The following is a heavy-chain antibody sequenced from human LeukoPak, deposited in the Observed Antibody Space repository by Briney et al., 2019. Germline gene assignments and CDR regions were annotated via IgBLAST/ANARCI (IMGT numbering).Heavy chain of an antibody. CDR1: GGSISSSNW. V-gene: IGHV4-4*02. J-gene: IGHJ4*02. CDR3: AKKNSRGWPKGPFDY. CDR2: IYHSGST. Sequence: KSSETLSLTCAVSGGSISSSNWWSWVRQPPGKGLEWIGEIYHSGSTNYNPSLKSRVTISVDKSKNQFSLKLSSVTAADTAVYYCAKKNSRGWPKGPFDYGAQETRVTVS. D-gene: IGHD6-19*01.